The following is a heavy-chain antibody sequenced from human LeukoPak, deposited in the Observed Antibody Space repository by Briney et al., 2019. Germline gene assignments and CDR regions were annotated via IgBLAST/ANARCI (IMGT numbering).Heavy chain of an antibody. J-gene: IGHJ4*02. D-gene: IGHD5-18*01. CDR3: MFGYSYAFDY. CDR1: GGSISGYY. V-gene: IGHV4-59*01. CDR2: IYYSGST. Sequence: SGILSLTWTVSGGSISGYYWSWIRQPPGKGLEWIGYIYYSGSTNYNPSLKSRVTISVDTSKNQFSLKLSSVTAADTAVYYCMFGYSYAFDYWGQGTLVTVSS.